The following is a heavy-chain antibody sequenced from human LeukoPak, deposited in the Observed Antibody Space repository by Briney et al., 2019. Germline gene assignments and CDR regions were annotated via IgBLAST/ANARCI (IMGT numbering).Heavy chain of an antibody. V-gene: IGHV3-21*01. CDR1: GFTFSGYS. J-gene: IGHJ4*02. CDR3: AMMSLTPFDY. Sequence: GGSLRLSCAASGFTFSGYSMNWVRQAPGKGLEWVSSISSSSSYIYYADSVKGRFTISRDNAKNSLYLQMNSLRAEDTAVYYCAMMSLTPFDYWGQGTLVTVSS. CDR2: ISSSSSYI.